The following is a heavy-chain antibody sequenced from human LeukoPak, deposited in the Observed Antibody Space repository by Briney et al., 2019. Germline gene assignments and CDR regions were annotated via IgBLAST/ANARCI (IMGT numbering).Heavy chain of an antibody. CDR2: ISYDGSNK. CDR3: AKDAAIVVTNGDFDY. J-gene: IGHJ4*02. D-gene: IGHD5-12*01. V-gene: IGHV3-30*18. CDR1: GFTFSSYG. Sequence: GRSLRLSCAASGFTFSSYGMHWVRQAPGKGLEWVAVISYDGSNKYYADSVKGRFTISRDNSKNTLYLQMNSLRAEDTAVYYCAKDAAIVVTNGDFDYWAREPWSPSPQ.